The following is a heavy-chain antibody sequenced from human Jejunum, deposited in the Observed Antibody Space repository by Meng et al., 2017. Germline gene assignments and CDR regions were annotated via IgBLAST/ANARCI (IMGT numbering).Heavy chain of an antibody. CDR1: GFMFSTYA. CDR3: AKYCDGGCWRNFDH. CDR2: IGGTGDSI. V-gene: IGHV3-23*01. Sequence: GESLKISFASSGFMFSTYAMTWVRQAPGEGLEWVAVIGGTGDSIHYADSVQCRFTISRDNSKNTLFLQMNSLRVDETALYYCAKYCDGGCWRNFDHWGQGTQVTVSS. J-gene: IGHJ4*02. D-gene: IGHD2-21*02.